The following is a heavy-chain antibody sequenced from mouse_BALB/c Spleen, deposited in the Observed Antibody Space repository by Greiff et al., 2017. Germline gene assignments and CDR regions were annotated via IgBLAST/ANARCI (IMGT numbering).Heavy chain of an antibody. CDR2: ISYSGST. J-gene: IGHJ3*01. D-gene: IGHD1-1*01. Sequence: EVQLQQSGPSLVKPSQTLSLTCSVTGDSITSGYWNWIRKFPGNKLEYMGYISYSGSTYYNPSLKSRISITRDTSKNQYYLQLNSVTTEDTATYYCARFHYYGSSSFAYWGQGTLVTVSA. CDR1: GDSITSGY. V-gene: IGHV3-8*02. CDR3: ARFHYYGSSSFAY.